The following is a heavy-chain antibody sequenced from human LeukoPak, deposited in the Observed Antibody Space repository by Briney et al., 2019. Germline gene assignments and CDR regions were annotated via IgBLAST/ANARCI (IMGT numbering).Heavy chain of an antibody. CDR1: GLSLSRGDYY. D-gene: IGHD6-13*01. CDR3: DSTVAGMRH. Sequence: PSETLSLTCTVSGLSLSRGDYYWSWIRQPPGKGLERIGYIYYSGSTYYNPTLKSRVTISVDTSKNQFSLKLSSVTAADTAVYYCDSTVAGMRHWGQGTLVTVSS. V-gene: IGHV4-30-4*01. J-gene: IGHJ4*02. CDR2: IYYSGST.